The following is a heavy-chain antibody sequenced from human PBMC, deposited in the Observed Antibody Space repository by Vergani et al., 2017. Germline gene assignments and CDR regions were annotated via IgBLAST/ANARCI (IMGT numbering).Heavy chain of an antibody. CDR2: ISWNSGSI. CDR3: AKSSRSSYCSSTSCYKRDAFDI. J-gene: IGHJ3*02. V-gene: IGHV3-9*01. CDR1: GFTFDDYA. Sequence: EVQLLESGGGLVQPGRSLRLSCAASGFTFDDYAMHWVRQAPGKGLEWVSGISWNSGSIGYADSVKGRFTISRDNAKNSLYLQMNSLRAEDTALYYCAKSSRSSYCSSTSCYKRDAFDIWGQGTMVTVSS. D-gene: IGHD2-2*01.